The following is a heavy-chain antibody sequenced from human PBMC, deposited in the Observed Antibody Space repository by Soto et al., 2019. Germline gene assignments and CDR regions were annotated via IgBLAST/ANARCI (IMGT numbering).Heavy chain of an antibody. CDR2: IYQSGSA. D-gene: IGHD3-10*02. CDR1: SGSISNSTW. CDR3: ARGHCPGSSGQEY. V-gene: IGHV4-4*02. Sequence: QVQVQESGPGLVKPSGTLSLTCAVSSGSISNSTWWSWVRQSPGKGLEWIGEIYQSGSAKYNPSLRSRVAISVNKSNNQFFLQLSSVTAADTAVYYCARGHCPGSSGQEYWGQGTLVTVAS. J-gene: IGHJ4*02.